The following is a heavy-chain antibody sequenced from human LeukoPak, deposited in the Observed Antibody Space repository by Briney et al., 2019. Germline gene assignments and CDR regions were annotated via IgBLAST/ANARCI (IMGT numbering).Heavy chain of an antibody. CDR2: ISSDGGST. Sequence: PGGSLKLSCAASGFTFTTYRMHWVRQAPGKGLEYVSGISSDGGSTYYANSVTGRFTISRDNSENTLYLQMGSLRGEDMAVYSCAREEVELWSGFGYWGQGTPVTVPS. CDR1: GFTFTTYR. D-gene: IGHD5-18*01. CDR3: AREEVELWSGFGY. V-gene: IGHV3-64*01. J-gene: IGHJ4*02.